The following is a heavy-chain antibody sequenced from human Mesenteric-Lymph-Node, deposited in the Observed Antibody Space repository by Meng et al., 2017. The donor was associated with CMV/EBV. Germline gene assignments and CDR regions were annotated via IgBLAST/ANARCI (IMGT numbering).Heavy chain of an antibody. CDR1: GGSVSSGNHY. V-gene: IGHV4-61*01. CDR3: ARDRGDYYYYHGMDV. Sequence: SETLSLTCSVSGGSVSSGNHYWTWIRQPPGKGLEWIGYIYYSGSTNYNPSLKSRVTILVDTSKNQFSLKVSSVTAADTAVYYCARDRGDYYYYHGMDVWGQGTTVTVSS. J-gene: IGHJ6*02. CDR2: IYYSGST.